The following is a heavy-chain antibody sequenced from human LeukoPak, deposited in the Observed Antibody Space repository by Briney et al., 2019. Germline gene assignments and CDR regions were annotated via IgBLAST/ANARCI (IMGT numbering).Heavy chain of an antibody. J-gene: IGHJ4*02. Sequence: GGSLRLSCAASGFTFSAYGMSWFRQAPGKGLEWVSAITYSSGNTYYADSVKGRFTISRDNSKDTLYLQMNSLRAEDTALYYCAKDGTGCGGDCYSDYWGQGTLVTVSS. CDR1: GFTFSAYG. V-gene: IGHV3-23*01. CDR3: AKDGTGCGGDCYSDY. CDR2: ITYSSGNT. D-gene: IGHD2-21*02.